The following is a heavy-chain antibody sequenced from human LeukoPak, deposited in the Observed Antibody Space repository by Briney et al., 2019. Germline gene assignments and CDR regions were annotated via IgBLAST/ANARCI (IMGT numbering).Heavy chain of an antibody. D-gene: IGHD5-24*01. Sequence: PSQTLSLTCTVSGGSISSGSYYWSWIRQPAGKGLEWIRRIYTSGSTNYNPSLKSRVTTSVDTSKNQFSLKLSSVTAADTAVYYCARERWVDAFDIWGQGTMVTVSS. CDR3: ARERWVDAFDI. J-gene: IGHJ3*02. CDR1: GGSISSGSYY. CDR2: IYTSGST. V-gene: IGHV4-61*02.